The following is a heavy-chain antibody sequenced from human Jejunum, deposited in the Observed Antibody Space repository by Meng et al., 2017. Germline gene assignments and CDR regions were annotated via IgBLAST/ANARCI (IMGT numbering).Heavy chain of an antibody. CDR1: GFTFNNYN. Sequence: GESLKISCVASGFTFNNYNLDWVRQAPGKGLDWVASISGSGSYIDYADSVKGRFTISRDNTKNSLFLQMNSLRADDTAVYYCAKDVPHSGWRGFDYWGQGTLVTVSS. CDR3: AKDVPHSGWRGFDY. V-gene: IGHV3-21*01. J-gene: IGHJ4*02. D-gene: IGHD6-19*01. CDR2: ISGSGSYI.